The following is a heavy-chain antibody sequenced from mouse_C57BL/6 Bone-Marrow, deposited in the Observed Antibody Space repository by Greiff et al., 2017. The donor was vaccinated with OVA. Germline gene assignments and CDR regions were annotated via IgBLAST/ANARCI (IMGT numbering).Heavy chain of an antibody. CDR2: IDPSDSET. D-gene: IGHD1-1*01. CDR1: GYTFTSYW. V-gene: IGHV1-52*01. J-gene: IGHJ2*01. CDR3: ARVVITTVVAPYCDY. Sequence: VQLQQPGAELVRPGSSVKLSCKASGYTFTSYWMHWVKQRPIQGLEWIGNIDPSDSETHYNQKFKDKATLTVDKSSSTSYMQLSSLTSEYSAVYYCARVVITTVVAPYCDYWGQGTTLTVSS.